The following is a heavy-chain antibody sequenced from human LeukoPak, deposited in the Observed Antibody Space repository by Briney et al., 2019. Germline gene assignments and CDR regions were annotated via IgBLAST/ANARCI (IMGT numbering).Heavy chain of an antibody. J-gene: IGHJ3*02. V-gene: IGHV4-4*07. CDR2: IYTSGST. Sequence: SETLSLTCTVSGGSISSYYWSWIRQPPGKGLEWIGRIYTSGSTNYNPSLKSRVTMSVDTSKNQFSLKLSSVTAADTAVYYCARINYYDSSGLAFDIWGQGTMVTVSS. CDR3: ARINYYDSSGLAFDI. CDR1: GGSISSYY. D-gene: IGHD3-22*01.